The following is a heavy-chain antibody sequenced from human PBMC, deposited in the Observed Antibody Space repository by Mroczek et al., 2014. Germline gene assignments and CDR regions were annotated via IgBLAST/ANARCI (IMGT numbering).Heavy chain of an antibody. J-gene: IGHJ3*02. V-gene: IGHV1-18*01. CDR3: ARDSPIVVVIAIHHPLSAFDI. CDR2: ISAYNGNT. Sequence: QVQLQESGAEVKKPGASVKVSCKASGYTFTSYGISWVRQAPGQGLEWMGWISAYNGNTNYAQKLQGRVTMTTDTSTSTAYMELRSLRSDDTAVYYCARDSPIVVVIAIHHPLSAFDIWGQGTMVTVSS. D-gene: IGHD2-21*01. CDR1: GYTFTSYG.